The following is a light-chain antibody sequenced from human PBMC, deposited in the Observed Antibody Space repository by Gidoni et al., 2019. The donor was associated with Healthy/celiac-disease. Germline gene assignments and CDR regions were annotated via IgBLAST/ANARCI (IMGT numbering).Light chain of an antibody. CDR1: RSDVGSYNL. J-gene: IGLJ2*01. CDR3: CSYAGSSTFVV. V-gene: IGLV2-23*03. CDR2: EGS. Sequence: QSALTQPASVSGSPGQSITISCTGTRSDVGSYNLVSWNQQHPGKAPKLMIYEGSKRPSGVSNRFSGSKSGNTASLTISGLQAEDEADYYCCSYAGSSTFVVFGGGTKL.